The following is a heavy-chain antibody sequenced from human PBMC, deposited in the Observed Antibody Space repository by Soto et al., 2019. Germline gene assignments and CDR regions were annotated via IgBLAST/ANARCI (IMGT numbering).Heavy chain of an antibody. CDR2: LIPNIGAT. Sequence: QVQLVQSGAEVKKPGSSVKVSCKASGDTFTSYGISWVRQAPGQGLEWMGGLIPNIGATDYAQKIQGRVTNTPDESTSTAYVELSSLRSEDTALYYCARNPMTTVTAIYYYGMDVWGQGTTVTVSS. J-gene: IGHJ6*02. CDR3: ARNPMTTVTAIYYYGMDV. D-gene: IGHD4-17*01. V-gene: IGHV1-69*05. CDR1: GDTFTSYG.